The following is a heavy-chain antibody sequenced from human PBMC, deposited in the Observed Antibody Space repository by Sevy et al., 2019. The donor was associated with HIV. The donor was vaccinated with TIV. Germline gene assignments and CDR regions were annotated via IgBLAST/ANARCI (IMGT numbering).Heavy chain of an antibody. CDR2: INHSGST. D-gene: IGHD3-10*01. J-gene: IGHJ6*02. CDR1: GGSFSGYY. CDR3: ARLQGYYYGSGSSYYYYYGMDV. Sequence: SETLSLTCAVYGGSFSGYYWSWIRQPPGKGLEWIGEINHSGSTNYNPSLKSRVTISVDTSKNQFSLKLVSVTAADTAVYYCARLQGYYYGSGSSYYYYYGMDVWGQGTTVTVSS. V-gene: IGHV4-34*01.